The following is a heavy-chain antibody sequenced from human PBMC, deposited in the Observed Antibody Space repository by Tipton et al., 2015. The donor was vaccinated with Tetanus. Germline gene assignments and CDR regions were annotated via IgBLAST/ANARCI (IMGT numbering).Heavy chain of an antibody. CDR1: GYTFTSYG. V-gene: IGHV1-2*02. J-gene: IGHJ4*02. CDR3: ARGRIVGSSTSCYAY. Sequence: QSGAEVKKPGASVKVSCKASGYTFTSYGISWVRQAPGQGLEWMGWINPNSGGTNYAQKFQGRVTMTRDTSISTAYMELSRLRSDDTAVYYCARGRIVGSSTSCYAYWGQGTLVTVSS. CDR2: INPNSGGT. D-gene: IGHD2-2*01.